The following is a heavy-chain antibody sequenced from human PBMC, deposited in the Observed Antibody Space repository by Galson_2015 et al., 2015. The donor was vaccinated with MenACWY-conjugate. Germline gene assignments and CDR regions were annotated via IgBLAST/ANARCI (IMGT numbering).Heavy chain of an antibody. J-gene: IGHJ3*02. CDR1: GFTVSNNY. D-gene: IGHD3-22*01. V-gene: IGHV3-66*01. CDR2: IYREGNT. CDR3: TSTIVSSGNYDAFDI. Sequence: SLRLACAASGFTVSNNYMSWVRQTPGKGLEWVSIIYREGNTYFQDYLKDRFTISRVTCNKTMYLQMNSLRAEDTAVYYCTSTIVSSGNYDAFDIWGQGTAVTVSS.